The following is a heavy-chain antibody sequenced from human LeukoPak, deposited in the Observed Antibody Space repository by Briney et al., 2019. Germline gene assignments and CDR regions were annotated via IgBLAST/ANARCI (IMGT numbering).Heavy chain of an antibody. J-gene: IGHJ4*02. Sequence: SETLSLTCTVSGGSISSGDYYWSWIRQPPGKGLEWIGYIYYSGSTYYNPSLKSRVTISVDTSKNQFSLKLSSVTAADTAVYDCASLSIVATVHFDYWGQGTLVTVSS. V-gene: IGHV4-30-4*08. D-gene: IGHD5-12*01. CDR1: GGSISSGDYY. CDR3: ASLSIVATVHFDY. CDR2: IYYSGST.